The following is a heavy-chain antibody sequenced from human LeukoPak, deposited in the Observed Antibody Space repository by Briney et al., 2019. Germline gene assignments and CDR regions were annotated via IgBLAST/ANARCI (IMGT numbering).Heavy chain of an antibody. CDR1: GFTFSNYA. CDR2: IYSGGST. V-gene: IGHV3-23*03. Sequence: PGGSLRLSCATSGFTFSNYAMSWVRPAPGKGLEWVSVIYSGGSTYYADSVKGRFTISRDNSKNTLYLQMNSLRAEDTAVYYCAKDRGYCSSTSCSSYFDYWGQGTLVTVSS. CDR3: AKDRGYCSSTSCSSYFDY. D-gene: IGHD2-2*01. J-gene: IGHJ4*02.